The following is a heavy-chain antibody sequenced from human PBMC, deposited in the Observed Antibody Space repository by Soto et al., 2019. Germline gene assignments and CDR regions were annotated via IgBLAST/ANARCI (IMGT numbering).Heavy chain of an antibody. CDR1: GFTFTNYD. CDR2: IWYDESNK. Sequence: QVQLVESGGGVVQPGRSLRLSCAASGFTFTNYDMHWVRQAPGKGLEWVAIIWYDESNKYYGDSVKGRFTISRDISKNTLYLQMNSLRAEDTAVYYCARGPGTTVTTYEYFEHWGQGTLVTVSS. D-gene: IGHD4-17*01. V-gene: IGHV3-33*01. CDR3: ARGPGTTVTTYEYFEH. J-gene: IGHJ1*01.